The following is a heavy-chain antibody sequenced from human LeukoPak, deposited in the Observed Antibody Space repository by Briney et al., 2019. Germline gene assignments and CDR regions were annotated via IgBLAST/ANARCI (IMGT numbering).Heavy chain of an antibody. V-gene: IGHV1-18*04. CDR1: GYTFTTYG. D-gene: IGHD1-7*01. Sequence: ASVKVSCTASGYTFTTYGISWVRQAPGQGLEWLGWISAYNGQTNYAQKVQGRVTMTTDTSMKTASMELRGLGSDDTAVYYCAGVAGFYWNSDSFDSWGQGTQVTVSS. CDR3: AGVAGFYWNSDSFDS. CDR2: ISAYNGQT. J-gene: IGHJ4*02.